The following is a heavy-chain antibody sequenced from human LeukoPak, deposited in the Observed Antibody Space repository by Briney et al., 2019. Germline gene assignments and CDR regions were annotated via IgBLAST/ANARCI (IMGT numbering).Heavy chain of an antibody. CDR3: ARKHYYGSGSYSSLGWFDP. D-gene: IGHD3-10*01. J-gene: IGHJ5*02. V-gene: IGHV4-34*01. CDR1: GGSFSGYY. Sequence: SETLSLTCAVYGGSFSGYYWSWIGQPPGKGLEWIGEINHSGSTNYNPSLKSRVTISVDTSKNQFSLKLSSVTAADTAVYYCARKHYYGSGSYSSLGWFDPWGQGTLVTVSS. CDR2: INHSGST.